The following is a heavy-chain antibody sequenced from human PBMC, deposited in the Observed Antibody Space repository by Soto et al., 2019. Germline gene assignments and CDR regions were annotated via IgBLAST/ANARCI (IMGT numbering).Heavy chain of an antibody. D-gene: IGHD5-18*01. J-gene: IGHJ4*01. CDR2: IFYSGST. CDR1: GDSIRNYY. V-gene: IGHV4-59*01. Sequence: SETLSLTCTVSGDSIRNYYWSWIRQPPGKGLEYIGYIFYSGSTNYNPSLKSRVAISVDTSRNQFALKLRSVTAADTATYYCARVKRGYSYGSIIDFWGRGTLVTVSS. CDR3: ARVKRGYSYGSIIDF.